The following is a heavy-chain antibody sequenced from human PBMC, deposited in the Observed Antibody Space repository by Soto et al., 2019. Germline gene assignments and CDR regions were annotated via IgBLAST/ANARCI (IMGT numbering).Heavy chain of an antibody. V-gene: IGHV3-11*01. CDR2: ISSSGSPI. J-gene: IGHJ6*02. CDR1: GFTFSDYS. Sequence: QVQLVESGGSLVKPGGSLRLSCAASGFTFSDYSMTWIRQAPGKGLEWVSYISSSGSPIYYADSVKGRFTISRDNAKNSLYLQMNSLRAEDTAVYYCARGGQQLHGMDVWGQGTTVSVSS. CDR3: ARGGQQLHGMDV. D-gene: IGHD6-13*01.